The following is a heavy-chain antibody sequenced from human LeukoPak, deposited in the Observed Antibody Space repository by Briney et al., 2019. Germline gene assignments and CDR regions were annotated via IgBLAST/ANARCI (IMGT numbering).Heavy chain of an antibody. CDR3: ARDQWDIVLMVSTRGYYYYGMDV. Sequence: HPGGSLRLSCATSGFTFSSHAMRWIRQAPGKGLEWVTVITNDGRTKYYADSVKGRFTNSRDTSKNTLCLQMNSLRAEDTAVYYCARDQWDIVLMVSTRGYYYYGMDVWGQRTTVTVSS. D-gene: IGHD2-8*01. CDR1: GFTFSSHA. CDR2: ITNDGRTK. V-gene: IGHV3-30*04. J-gene: IGHJ6*02.